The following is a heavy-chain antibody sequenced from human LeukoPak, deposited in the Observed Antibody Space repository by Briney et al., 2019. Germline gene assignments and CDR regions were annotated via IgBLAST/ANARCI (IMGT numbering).Heavy chain of an antibody. CDR1: GYTFTGYY. Sequence: GASVKVSCKASGYTFTGYYMHWVRQAPGQGLEWMGWISAYNGNTNYAQKLQGRVTMTTDTSTSTAYMELRSLRSDDTAVYYCARVQLNYYYYMDVWGKGTTVTVSS. V-gene: IGHV1-18*04. J-gene: IGHJ6*03. CDR3: ARVQLNYYYYMDV. D-gene: IGHD5-18*01. CDR2: ISAYNGNT.